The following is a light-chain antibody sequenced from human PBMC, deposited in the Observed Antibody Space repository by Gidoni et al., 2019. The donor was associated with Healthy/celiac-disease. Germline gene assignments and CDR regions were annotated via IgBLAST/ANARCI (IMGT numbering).Light chain of an antibody. CDR1: QSLRHSNGYNY. Sequence: IVMTQSPLSLPVTPGEPASISCRSSQSLRHSNGYNYLDWYLQKPGQSPQLLIYLGSNRASGVPDRFSGSGSGTDFTLKISRVEAEDVGVYYCMQALQTPWTFGQGTKVEIK. CDR2: LGS. CDR3: MQALQTPWT. J-gene: IGKJ1*01. V-gene: IGKV2-28*01.